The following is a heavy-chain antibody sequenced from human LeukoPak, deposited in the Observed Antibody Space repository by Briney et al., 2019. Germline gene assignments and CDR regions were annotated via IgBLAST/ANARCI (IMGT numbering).Heavy chain of an antibody. CDR2: IYYSGST. J-gene: IGHJ6*02. D-gene: IGHD2-15*01. Sequence: PSQTLSLTCTVSGGSISSGGYYWTWIRQQPGKGLEWIGYIYYSGSTYYNPSLKSRVTISVDTSKNQFSLKLSSVTAADTAVFYCARVDIRSGGNYGMDVWGQGTTVTVSS. CDR1: GGSISSGGYY. CDR3: ARVDIRSGGNYGMDV. V-gene: IGHV4-31*03.